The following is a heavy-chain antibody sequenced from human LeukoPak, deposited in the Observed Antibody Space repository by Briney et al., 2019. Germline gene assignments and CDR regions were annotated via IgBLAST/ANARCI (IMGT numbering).Heavy chain of an antibody. Sequence: PSETLSLTCTVSGGTINSYYWSWIRQPAGKGLEWIGRIYSSGSTGYNPSLKSRVTMSLDTSKNQFSLNLSSVTAADTAVYYCARVDIRTAFFDYWGQGTLVTVSS. J-gene: IGHJ4*02. D-gene: IGHD5-12*01. CDR1: GGTINSYY. CDR2: IYSSGST. V-gene: IGHV4-4*07. CDR3: ARVDIRTAFFDY.